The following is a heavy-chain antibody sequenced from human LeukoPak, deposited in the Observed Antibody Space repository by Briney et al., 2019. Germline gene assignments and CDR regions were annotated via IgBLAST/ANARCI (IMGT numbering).Heavy chain of an antibody. D-gene: IGHD3-10*01. CDR1: GGSFSGYC. CDR3: ARGRILWFGELFPRWFDP. CDR2: INHSGST. J-gene: IGHJ5*02. V-gene: IGHV4-34*01. Sequence: SSETLSLTCAVYGGSFSGYCWSWIRQPPGKGLEWIGEINHSGSTNYNPSLKSRVTISVDTPKNQFSLKLSSVTAADTAVYYCARGRILWFGELFPRWFDPWGQGTLVTVSS.